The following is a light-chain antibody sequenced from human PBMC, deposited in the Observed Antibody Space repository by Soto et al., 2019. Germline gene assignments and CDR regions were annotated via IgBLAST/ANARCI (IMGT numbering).Light chain of an antibody. CDR3: QQYYSYPLT. J-gene: IGKJ4*01. V-gene: IGKV3-15*01. Sequence: EIVMTQSPATLSVSPGERATLSCRASQSVSSNLAWYQQKSGQAPRLLIYGASTLQSGVPSRFSGSGSGTDFTLTISCLQSEDFATYYCQQYYSYPLTFGGGTKVEIK. CDR1: QSVSSN. CDR2: GAS.